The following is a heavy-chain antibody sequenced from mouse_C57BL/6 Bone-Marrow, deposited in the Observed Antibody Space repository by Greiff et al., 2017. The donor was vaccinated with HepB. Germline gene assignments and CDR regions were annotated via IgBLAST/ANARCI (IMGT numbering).Heavy chain of an antibody. D-gene: IGHD1-1*01. V-gene: IGHV1-4*01. J-gene: IGHJ3*01. CDR2: INPSSGYT. CDR3: ARIPSITTVVGGFAY. Sequence: VQGVESGAELARPGASVKMSCKASGYTFTSYTMHWVKQRPGQGLEWIGYINPSSGYTKYNQKFKDKATLTADKSSSTAYMQLSSLTSEDSAVYYCARIPSITTVVGGFAYWGQGTLVTVSA. CDR1: GYTFTSYT.